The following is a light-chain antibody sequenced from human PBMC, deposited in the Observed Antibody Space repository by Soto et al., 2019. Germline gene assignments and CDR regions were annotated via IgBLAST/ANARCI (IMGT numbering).Light chain of an antibody. CDR3: SSYPTGTAYV. Sequence: QSALTQPASLSRSPGQSITISCTETSSDIGAYDYVSWFQQHPGKAPKLMISEVNNRPSGVSNRFSGSKSGNTAYVTISGRQAEDEADYYCSSYPTGTAYVYGTSTKVAVL. CDR1: SSDIGAYDY. V-gene: IGLV2-14*01. CDR2: EVN. J-gene: IGLJ1*01.